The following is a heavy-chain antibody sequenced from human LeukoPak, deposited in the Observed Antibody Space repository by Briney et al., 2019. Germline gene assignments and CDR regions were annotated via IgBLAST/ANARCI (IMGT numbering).Heavy chain of an antibody. CDR3: ARWLVQDDIFDY. D-gene: IGHD6-19*01. CDR1: GVSISSSSYY. V-gene: IGHV4-39*07. CDR2: IYYSGST. J-gene: IGHJ4*02. Sequence: SETLSLTCTVSGVSISSSSYYWGWLRQPPGKGLEWIGSIYYSGSTYYNPSLKSRVTISVDTSKNQFSLKLSSVTAADTAVYYCARWLVQDDIFDYWGQGTLVTVSS.